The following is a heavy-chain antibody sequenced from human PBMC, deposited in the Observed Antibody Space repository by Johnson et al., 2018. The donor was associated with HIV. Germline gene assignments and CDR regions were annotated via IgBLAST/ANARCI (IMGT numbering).Heavy chain of an antibody. D-gene: IGHD1-26*01. J-gene: IGHJ3*02. CDR1: GFTFSSYA. CDR2: ISYNEDKK. Sequence: QVQLVESGGGLVKPGGSLRLSCAASGFTFSSYAMHWVRQAPGKGLEWMAFISYNEDKKYYADSVKGRFTISRDNSKNTLYLQMNSLRAEDTAVYYCAKENVGANDAFDIWGQGTMVTVSS. V-gene: IGHV3-30*04. CDR3: AKENVGANDAFDI.